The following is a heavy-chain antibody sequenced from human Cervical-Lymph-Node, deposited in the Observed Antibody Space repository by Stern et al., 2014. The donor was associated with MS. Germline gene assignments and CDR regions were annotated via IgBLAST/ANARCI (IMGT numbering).Heavy chain of an antibody. J-gene: IGHJ4*02. D-gene: IGHD3-9*01. Sequence: QVQLVESGGGVVQPGTSLRLSCEASGFTFNDYGMHWVRQAPGKGLEWVAVIWYDGNNKHYIDSVKDRFTISRDNSRNTFYLQMNSLRVEDTATYYCAAINYDIWTGYYNDYWGQGTLVTVSS. CDR2: IWYDGNNK. V-gene: IGHV3-33*03. CDR3: AAINYDIWTGYYNDY. CDR1: GFTFNDYG.